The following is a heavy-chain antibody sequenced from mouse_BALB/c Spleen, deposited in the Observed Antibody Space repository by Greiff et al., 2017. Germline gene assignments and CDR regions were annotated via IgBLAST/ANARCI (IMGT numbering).Heavy chain of an antibody. CDR2: INPYNDGT. Sequence: EVQLVESGPELVKPGASVKMSCKASGYTFTSYVMHWVKQKPGQGLEWIGYINPYNDGTKYNEKFKGKATLTSDKSSSTAYMELSSLTSEDSAVYYCARNYYGSSPYYAMDYWGQGTSVTVSS. D-gene: IGHD1-1*01. CDR1: GYTFTSYV. CDR3: ARNYYGSSPYYAMDY. V-gene: IGHV1-14*01. J-gene: IGHJ4*01.